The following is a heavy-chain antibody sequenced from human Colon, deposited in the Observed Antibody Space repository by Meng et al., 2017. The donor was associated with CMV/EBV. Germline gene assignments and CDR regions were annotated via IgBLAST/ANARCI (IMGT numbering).Heavy chain of an antibody. J-gene: IGHJ3*02. CDR1: GFTFSTYS. Sequence: GESLKISCAASGFTFSTYSMHWVRQAPGKGLEWVAVVSYGGSNKYIADSVKGRFTISRDNSRNTLYLQMNSLRAEDTAVYYCARSYYDLRSGYPDGAFVIWGQGTMVTVSS. D-gene: IGHD3-3*01. CDR3: ARSYYDLRSGYPDGAFVI. V-gene: IGHV3-30-3*01. CDR2: VSYGGSNK.